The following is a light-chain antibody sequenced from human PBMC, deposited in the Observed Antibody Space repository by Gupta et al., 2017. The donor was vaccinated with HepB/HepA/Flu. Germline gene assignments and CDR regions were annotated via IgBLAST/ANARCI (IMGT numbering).Light chain of an antibody. CDR1: SSNIGRDI. V-gene: IGLV1-44*01. CDR2: SNN. J-gene: IGLJ3*02. CDR3: AAWDASLNGWV. Sequence: SVLTQPPSASGTPGQRVTISCSGSSSNIGRDIVNWYQQLPGTAPKLLICSNNQRPSGVPDRFSGSKSGTSASLAISGLQSEDEADYYCAAWDASLNGWVFGGGTKLTVL.